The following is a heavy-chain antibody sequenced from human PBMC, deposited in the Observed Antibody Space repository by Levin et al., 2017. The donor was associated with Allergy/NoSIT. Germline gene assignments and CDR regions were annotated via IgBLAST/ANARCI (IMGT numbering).Heavy chain of an antibody. CDR1: GFTFSSDV. D-gene: IGHD2-15*01. J-gene: IGHJ4*02. CDR2: ISESGGTT. Sequence: GGSLRLSCAASGFTFSSDVMSWVRQAPGKGLEWVSGISESGGTTYYADSVKGRFTISRDNPKNTLYLEMNSLRAEDTAVYYCAKGSYCSAGTCYARLGNWGQGTLVTVSS. CDR3: AKGSYCSAGTCYARLGN. V-gene: IGHV3-23*01.